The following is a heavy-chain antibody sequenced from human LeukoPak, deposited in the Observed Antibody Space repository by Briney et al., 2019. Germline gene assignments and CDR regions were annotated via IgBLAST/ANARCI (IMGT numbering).Heavy chain of an antibody. D-gene: IGHD3-10*01. CDR1: GFTFSSYS. V-gene: IGHV3-21*01. CDR2: ISSSNTYI. CDR3: ASNYYDSGSYLYYFGN. Sequence: GGSLRLSCAASGFTFSSYSMNWVRQAPGKGLEWVSSISSSNTYIYYADSVKGRFTIPRDNAKKSLYLQMNSLRAEDTAIYYCASNYYDSGSYLYYFGNWGQGTLVTVSS. J-gene: IGHJ4*02.